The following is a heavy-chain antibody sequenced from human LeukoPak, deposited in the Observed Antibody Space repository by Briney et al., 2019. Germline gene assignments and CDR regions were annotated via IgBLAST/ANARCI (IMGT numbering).Heavy chain of an antibody. CDR3: ARGGDHGGFEH. J-gene: IGHJ4*02. Sequence: QPGGSLRLSCAASGFTFSSYSMTWVRQAPGKGLEWVSCISNSGSAIYYADSVKGRFTISRDNAKNLLYLQMNSLRAEDTAVYYCARGGDHGGFEHWGQGTLVTVSS. V-gene: IGHV3-48*01. CDR2: ISNSGSAI. D-gene: IGHD4-23*01. CDR1: GFTFSSYS.